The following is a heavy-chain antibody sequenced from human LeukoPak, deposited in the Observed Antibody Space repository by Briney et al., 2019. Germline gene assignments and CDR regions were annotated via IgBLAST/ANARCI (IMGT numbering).Heavy chain of an antibody. J-gene: IGHJ5*02. V-gene: IGHV3-30*18. CDR1: GFTFSSYA. Sequence: GGSLRLSCAASGFTFSSYAMSWVRQAPGKGLEWVAVISYDGSNKYYADSVKGRFTISRDNSKNTLYLQMNSLRAEDTAVYYCAKGRGAGWFDPWGQGTLVTVSS. CDR2: ISYDGSNK. D-gene: IGHD5-12*01. CDR3: AKGRGAGWFDP.